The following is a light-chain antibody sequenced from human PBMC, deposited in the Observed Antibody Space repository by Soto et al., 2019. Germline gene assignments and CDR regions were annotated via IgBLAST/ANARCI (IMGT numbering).Light chain of an antibody. Sequence: QSVLTQPRSVSGSPGQSVTISCTGTSSDVGGYDFVSWYQQHPGKAPKLMISHVSKRPSGVPDRFSGSKSGNTASLTISGLQAEDEADYYCCSYAGDLALFGGGTKVTVL. CDR3: CSYAGDLAL. J-gene: IGLJ2*01. V-gene: IGLV2-11*01. CDR2: HVS. CDR1: SSDVGGYDF.